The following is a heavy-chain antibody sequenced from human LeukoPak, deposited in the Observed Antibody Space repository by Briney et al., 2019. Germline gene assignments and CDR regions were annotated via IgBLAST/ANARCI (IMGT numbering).Heavy chain of an antibody. V-gene: IGHV3-9*01. CDR3: AKDSLRFLEWLGGYFDY. Sequence: PGRSLRLSCAASGFTFDDYAMHWVRQAPGKGLEWVSGISWNSGSIGYADSVKGRFTISRDNAKNSLYLQMNSLRAEDTALYYCAKDSLRFLEWLGGYFDYWGQGTLVTVSS. D-gene: IGHD3-3*01. CDR1: GFTFDDYA. J-gene: IGHJ4*02. CDR2: ISWNSGSI.